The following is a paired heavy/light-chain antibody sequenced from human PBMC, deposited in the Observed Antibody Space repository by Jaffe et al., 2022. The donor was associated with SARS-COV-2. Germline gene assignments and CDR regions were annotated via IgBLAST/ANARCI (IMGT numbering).Heavy chain of an antibody. CDR1: GDSISSGGYY. J-gene: IGHJ5*02. D-gene: IGHD3-10*01. V-gene: IGHV4-31*03. CDR2: IYHSGGT. CDR3: ARDRESNRRGWFDP. Sequence: QVQLQESGPGLVKPSQTLSLTCTVSGDSISSGGYYWNWIRQYPGKGLEWIGYIYHSGGTYYNPSLKSRVTISVDTSKNQLSLKLSSVTAADTAVYYCARDRESNRRGWFDPWGQGTLVTVSS.
Light chain of an antibody. CDR2: DAS. Sequence: EIVLTQSPATLSLSPGERATLSCRASQSLSTYLVWYQQKPGQAPRPLIYDASNRATGIPARFSGSGSGTDFTLTISSLEPEDFAVYYCQHRSNWPLTFGGGTKVEIK. V-gene: IGKV3-11*01. CDR1: QSLSTY. J-gene: IGKJ4*01. CDR3: QHRSNWPLT.